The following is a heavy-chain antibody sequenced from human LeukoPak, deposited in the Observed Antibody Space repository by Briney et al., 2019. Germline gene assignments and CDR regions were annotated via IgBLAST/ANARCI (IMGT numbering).Heavy chain of an antibody. CDR3: AKGRDKCQLLSTHWFDP. J-gene: IGHJ5*02. V-gene: IGHV3-9*01. D-gene: IGHD2-2*01. Sequence: LTPARAPAASSVDNYGTGSVRQPAGDGRGWVLCISLDSGSIGYAGAVKGRFTISRGNAKKSLYLQMNSLRAEDTALNYCAKGRDKCQLLSTHWFDPWGQGTLVTVSS. CDR2: ISLDSGSI. CDR1: ASSVDNYG.